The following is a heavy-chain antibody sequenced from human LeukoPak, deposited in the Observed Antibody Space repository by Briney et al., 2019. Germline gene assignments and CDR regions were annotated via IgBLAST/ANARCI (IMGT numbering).Heavy chain of an antibody. V-gene: IGHV3-23*01. CDR2: ISPGGGTT. J-gene: IGHJ4*02. CDR1: GFPFGNEA. Sequence: PGGSLRLSCAASGFPFGNEAMGWVRQAPERGLEWVSTISPGGGTTYYADSVKGRFTISRDNSRNTLFVQMNSLSAEDTAVYYCAKVRSGSSNWALRIFDNWAQGTLVTVSS. CDR3: AKVRSGSSNWALRIFDN. D-gene: IGHD4-11*01.